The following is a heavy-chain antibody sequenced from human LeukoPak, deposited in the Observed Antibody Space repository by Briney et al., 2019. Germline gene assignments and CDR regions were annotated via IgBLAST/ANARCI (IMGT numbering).Heavy chain of an antibody. Sequence: GGALRLSCAAPGFTFTSHWMSSGRPAPGKGGGWVVNINRDGSEKHYVDSVKGRFTISRDNAKNSLYLQMNSLRAEDTAVYYCARGYSGYVFFDYWGQGTLVTVSS. CDR1: GFTFTSHW. V-gene: IGHV3-7*04. CDR2: INRDGSEK. D-gene: IGHD5-12*01. J-gene: IGHJ4*02. CDR3: ARGYSGYVFFDY.